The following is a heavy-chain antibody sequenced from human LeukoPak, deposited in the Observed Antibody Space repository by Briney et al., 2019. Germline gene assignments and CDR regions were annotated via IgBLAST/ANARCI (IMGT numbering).Heavy chain of an antibody. J-gene: IGHJ3*02. V-gene: IGHV4-59*08. CDR3: ARHKGRWALWAFDI. Sequence: SETLSLTCTVSGGSISSYYWSWIRQPPGKGLEWIGYIYYSGSTNYNPSLKSRVTISVDTSKNQFSLKLSSVTAADTAVYYCARHKGRWALWAFDIWGQGTMVTVSS. D-gene: IGHD4-23*01. CDR2: IYYSGST. CDR1: GGSISSYY.